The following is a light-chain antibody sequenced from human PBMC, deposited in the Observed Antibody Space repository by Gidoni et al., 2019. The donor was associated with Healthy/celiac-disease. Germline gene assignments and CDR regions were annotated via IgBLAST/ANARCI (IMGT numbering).Light chain of an antibody. V-gene: IGKV1-39*01. CDR3: QQSYSTPPYT. CDR2: AAS. J-gene: IGKJ2*01. CDR1: QSISSY. Sequence: DLQMTPSPSSLSASVGDRVTITCRASQSISSYLNWYQQKPGKAPKLLIYAASSVQSGVPSRFSGSGSGTDFTLTISSLQPEDFATYYCQQSYSTPPYTLGQGTKLEIK.